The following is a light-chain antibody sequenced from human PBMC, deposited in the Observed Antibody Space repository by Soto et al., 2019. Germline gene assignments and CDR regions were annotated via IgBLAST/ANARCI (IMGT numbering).Light chain of an antibody. CDR3: SSYTISSTVV. CDR2: EVS. V-gene: IGLV2-14*03. J-gene: IGLJ2*01. Sequence: QSVLTQPASVSGSPGQSITMSCTGTSSDVGGYNYVSWYQQHPGKAPKLMIYEVSNRPSGVSNRFSGSKSGNTASLTISGLQAEDEADYYCSSYTISSTVVFGGGTQLTVL. CDR1: SSDVGGYNY.